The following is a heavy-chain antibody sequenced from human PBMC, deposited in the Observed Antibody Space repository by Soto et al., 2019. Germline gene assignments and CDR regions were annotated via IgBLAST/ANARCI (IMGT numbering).Heavy chain of an antibody. V-gene: IGHV2-5*02. CDR1: GFSLSTSEVG. CDR2: IYWDDDK. CDR3: SHRCTRSCASGY. D-gene: IGHD2-2*01. Sequence: QITLKESGPTLVKPTQTLTLTCTFSGFSLSTSEVGVSWIRQPPGKALEWLALIYWDDDKRYSPSLKSRLTISHDTSKTQLLVIMTNMNPVDTATYYCSHRCTRSCASGYWGQGTLVTVSS. J-gene: IGHJ4*02.